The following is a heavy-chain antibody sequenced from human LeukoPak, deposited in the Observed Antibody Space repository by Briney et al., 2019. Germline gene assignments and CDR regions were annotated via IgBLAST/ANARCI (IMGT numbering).Heavy chain of an antibody. J-gene: IGHJ3*02. CDR2: ISSSGSTI. D-gene: IGHD3-10*01. Sequence: GGSLRLSCAASGFTFSYYSMNWVRQAPGKGLEWVSYISSSGSTIYYADSVKGRFTISRDNAKNSLYLQMNSLRAEDTAVYYCARAGGGFGEFYAFDIWGQGTMVTVSS. CDR3: ARAGGGFGEFYAFDI. CDR1: GFTFSYYS. V-gene: IGHV3-48*04.